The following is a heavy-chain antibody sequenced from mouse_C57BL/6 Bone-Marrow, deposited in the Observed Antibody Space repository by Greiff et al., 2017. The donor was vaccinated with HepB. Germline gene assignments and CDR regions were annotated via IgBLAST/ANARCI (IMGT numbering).Heavy chain of an antibody. Sequence: QVQLQQSGAELARPGASVKLSCKASGYTFTSYGISWVKQRTGQGLEWIGEIYPRSGNTYYNEKFKGKATLTADKSSSTAYMEHRSLTSEDSAVYFCALLDEGYAMDYWGQGTSVTVSS. V-gene: IGHV1-81*01. CDR1: GYTFTSYG. CDR3: ALLDEGYAMDY. D-gene: IGHD2-1*01. J-gene: IGHJ4*01. CDR2: IYPRSGNT.